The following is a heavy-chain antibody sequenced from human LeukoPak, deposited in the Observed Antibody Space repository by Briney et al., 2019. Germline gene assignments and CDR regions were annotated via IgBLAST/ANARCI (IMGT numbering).Heavy chain of an antibody. Sequence: SETLSLTCTVSGGSISSTSYYWGWVRQLPGKGLEWIGTIFYSGKTYYSASLKSRVTVSLDTSKKNFSLRLSSVTAADTAVYYCARLWIVATWFDAWGQGALVTVSS. D-gene: IGHD2-2*03. CDR2: IFYSGKT. V-gene: IGHV4-39*02. CDR3: ARLWIVATWFDA. J-gene: IGHJ5*02. CDR1: GGSISSTSYY.